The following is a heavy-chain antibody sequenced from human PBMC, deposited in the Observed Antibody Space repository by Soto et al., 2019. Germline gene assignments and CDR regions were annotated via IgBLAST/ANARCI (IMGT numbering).Heavy chain of an antibody. V-gene: IGHV4-34*01. J-gene: IGHJ4*02. CDR3: ARSESNGWYFDS. Sequence: QVRLQQWGAGLLKPSETLSLTCAVYGGSFSGHNWTWIRQPPGKGLEWIGEINRSGSTNYNPSLMSRVTILVDPSKNQFSLKLTSVTAADASVYYCARSESNGWYFDSWGRGTPVTVSS. D-gene: IGHD6-19*01. CDR2: INRSGST. CDR1: GGSFSGHN.